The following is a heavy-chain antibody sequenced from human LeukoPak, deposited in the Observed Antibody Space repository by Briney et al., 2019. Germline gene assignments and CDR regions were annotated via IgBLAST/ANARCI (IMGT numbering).Heavy chain of an antibody. D-gene: IGHD3-9*01. CDR3: ASSLADMDPNVFDY. CDR2: IYYSGST. CDR1: GGSISSHY. Sequence: PSETLSLTCTVSGGSISSHYWSWIRQPPGKGLEWIGYIYYSGSTNYNPSLKSRVTISVDTSKNQFSLKLSSVTAADTAVYYCASSLADMDPNVFDYWGQGTLVTVSS. J-gene: IGHJ4*02. V-gene: IGHV4-59*11.